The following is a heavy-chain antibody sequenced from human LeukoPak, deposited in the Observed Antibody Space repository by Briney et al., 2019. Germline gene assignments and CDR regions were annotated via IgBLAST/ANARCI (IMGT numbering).Heavy chain of an antibody. CDR1: GFTFDDYA. Sequence: GGSLRLSCAASGFTFDDYAMHWVRQAPGKGLEWVSGISWNSGSIGYADSVKGRFTISRDNAKNSLYLQMNSLRAEDTAVYYCARDQAAGDAFDIWGQGTMVTVSS. CDR2: ISWNSGSI. V-gene: IGHV3-9*01. J-gene: IGHJ3*02. D-gene: IGHD6-13*01. CDR3: ARDQAAGDAFDI.